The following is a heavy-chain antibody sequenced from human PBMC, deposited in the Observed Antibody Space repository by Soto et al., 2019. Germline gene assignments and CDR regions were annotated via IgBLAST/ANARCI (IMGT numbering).Heavy chain of an antibody. CDR2: IKQDGSEK. Sequence: GGSLRLSCAASGFTFSSYWMSWVRQAPGKGLEWVANIKQDGSEKYYVDSVKGRFTISRDNAKNSLYLQMNSLRAEDTAVYYCARWNTVTTPENSHGMDYWGQGTLVTVSS. D-gene: IGHD4-17*01. CDR1: GFTFSSYW. CDR3: ARWNTVTTPENSHGMDY. J-gene: IGHJ4*02. V-gene: IGHV3-7*01.